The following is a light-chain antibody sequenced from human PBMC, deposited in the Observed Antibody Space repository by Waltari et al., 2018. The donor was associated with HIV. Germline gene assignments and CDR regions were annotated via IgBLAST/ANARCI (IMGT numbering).Light chain of an antibody. CDR2: AAS. Sequence: DIQMTQSRSSLSTSIGDRVIITCRASQTISSYLNWYQVQPGKAPKLLIYAASNLQSGIPARFSGSGSGTDFTLTCSSLQPEDFATYYCQQSFSLLCSLGPGTKVEI. CDR1: QTISSY. CDR3: QQSFSLLCS. V-gene: IGKV1-39*01. J-gene: IGKJ2*04.